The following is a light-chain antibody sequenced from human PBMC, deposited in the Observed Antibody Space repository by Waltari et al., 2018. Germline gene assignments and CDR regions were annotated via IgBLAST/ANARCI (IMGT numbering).Light chain of an antibody. J-gene: IGLJ3*02. Sequence: QSVLTQPPSASGTPGQKVTISCSGGRSNVGSNYVNWYQHFPGSAPKLLFYRDNQRHAGVPARFSGSKSGTSASLSISDLRPEDEAYYYCASWDFRLTVWVFGGGSRLTVL. CDR2: RDN. CDR3: ASWDFRLTVWV. CDR1: RSNVGSNY. V-gene: IGLV1-47*01.